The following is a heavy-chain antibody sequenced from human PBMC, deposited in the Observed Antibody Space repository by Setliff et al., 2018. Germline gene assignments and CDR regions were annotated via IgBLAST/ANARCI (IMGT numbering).Heavy chain of an antibody. CDR3: ARSRTLEAGYNWFDP. CDR1: GGSFSGYY. CDR2: IHYSGNT. J-gene: IGHJ5*02. V-gene: IGHV4-59*08. Sequence: PSETLSLTCAVYGGSFSGYYWNWIRQAPGKGLEWIGYIHYSGNTNYNPSLGSRITISVDTSKNQFSLKLSSVTAADTAVYYCARSRTLEAGYNWFDPWGQGTLVTVSS.